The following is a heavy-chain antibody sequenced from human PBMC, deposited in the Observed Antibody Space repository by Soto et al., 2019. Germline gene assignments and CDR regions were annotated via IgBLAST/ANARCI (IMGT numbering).Heavy chain of an antibody. CDR2: ITGNSRYI. CDR3: ARDFYGDYGWFDP. CDR1: GFIFSTYS. Sequence: PVGSLRLSCAASGFIFSTYSMNWVRQAPGKGLEWVSSITGNSRYIYYGDSVKGRFTISRDSAKNPLYLQMNSLRAEDTAVYYCARDFYGDYGWFDPWGQGTLVTDS. J-gene: IGHJ5*02. D-gene: IGHD4-17*01. V-gene: IGHV3-21*01.